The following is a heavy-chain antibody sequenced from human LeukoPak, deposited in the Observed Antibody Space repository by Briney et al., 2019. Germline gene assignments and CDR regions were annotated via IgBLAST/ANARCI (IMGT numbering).Heavy chain of an antibody. D-gene: IGHD6-13*01. Sequence: SVTVSCTASGGTFSSYAISWVRQAPGQGLEWMGGIIPIFGTANYAQKFQGRVTITADESTSTAYMELSSLRSEDTAVYYCARDLGSSSWYDYYYGMDVWGQGTTVTVSS. J-gene: IGHJ6*02. CDR2: IIPIFGTA. V-gene: IGHV1-69*13. CDR3: ARDLGSSSWYDYYYGMDV. CDR1: GGTFSSYA.